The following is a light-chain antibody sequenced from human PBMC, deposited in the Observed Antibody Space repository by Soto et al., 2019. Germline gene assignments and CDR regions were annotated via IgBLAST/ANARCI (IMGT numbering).Light chain of an antibody. Sequence: EIVMTQSPATLSVSTGEGATLSCRASQSVNSNLAWYRHKPGQAPRLLMSGASSRASGVPVRFSGSGSGTDFTLTISRLEPEYFALYYCQQYGGSPITFGLGTRLEIK. CDR2: GAS. CDR3: QQYGGSPIT. V-gene: IGKV3-20*01. CDR1: QSVNSN. J-gene: IGKJ5*01.